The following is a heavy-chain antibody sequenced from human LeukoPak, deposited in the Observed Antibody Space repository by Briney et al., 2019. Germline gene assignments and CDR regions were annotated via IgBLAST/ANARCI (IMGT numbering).Heavy chain of an antibody. CDR2: ISSSSSCI. J-gene: IGHJ6*02. V-gene: IGHV3-21*01. CDR1: GFTFSSYS. CDR3: ARDLGSRLRFLEWFGMDV. D-gene: IGHD3-3*01. Sequence: GGSLRLSCAASGFTFSSYSMNWVRQAPGKGLEWVSSISSSSSCIYYADSVKGRFSISRDNAKNSLYLQMNSLRAEDTAVYYCARDLGSRLRFLEWFGMDVWGQGTTVTVSS.